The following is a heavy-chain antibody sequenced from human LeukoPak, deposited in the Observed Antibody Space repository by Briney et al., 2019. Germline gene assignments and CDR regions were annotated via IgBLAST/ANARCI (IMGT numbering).Heavy chain of an antibody. Sequence: GGPLRLSCAASGFTFNTYWTTWVRQAPGKGLEWVANIKQDGSEKYYVDSVKGRFTISRDNAKNSPYLQMDSLRAEDTAVYYCARELTTQTRASCSGGNCLGYFDYCGQGTLVTVSS. D-gene: IGHD2-15*01. CDR2: IKQDGSEK. CDR3: ARELTTQTRASCSGGNCLGYFDY. J-gene: IGHJ4*02. CDR1: GFTFNTYW. V-gene: IGHV3-7*01.